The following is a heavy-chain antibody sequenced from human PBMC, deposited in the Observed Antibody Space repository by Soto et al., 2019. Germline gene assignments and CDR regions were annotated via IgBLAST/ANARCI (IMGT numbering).Heavy chain of an antibody. CDR1: GFTFSSYA. V-gene: IGHV3-30-3*01. CDR3: ARLYGDYALAPDY. Sequence: GGSLRLSCAASGFTFSSYAMHWVRQAPGKGLEWVAVISYDGSNKYYADSVKGRFTISRDNSKNTLYLQMNSLRAEDTAVYYCARLYGDYALAPDYWGQGTLVTVSS. CDR2: ISYDGSNK. J-gene: IGHJ4*02. D-gene: IGHD4-17*01.